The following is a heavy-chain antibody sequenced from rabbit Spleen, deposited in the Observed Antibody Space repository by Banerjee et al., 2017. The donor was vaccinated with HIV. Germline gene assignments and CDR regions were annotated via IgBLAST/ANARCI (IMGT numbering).Heavy chain of an antibody. J-gene: IGHJ4*01. D-gene: IGHD1-1*01. CDR3: ARDLTGVIGLNFKL. Sequence: QEQLVESGGGLVKPEGSLKLSCTASGFSFSNKAVMCWVRQAPGKGLEWIACINAVTGKAVYASWAKGRYTFSKTSSTTVTLEMTSLTAADTATYFCARDLTGVIGLNFKLWGPGTLVTVS. CDR2: INAVTGKA. CDR1: GFSFSNKAV. V-gene: IGHV1S45*01.